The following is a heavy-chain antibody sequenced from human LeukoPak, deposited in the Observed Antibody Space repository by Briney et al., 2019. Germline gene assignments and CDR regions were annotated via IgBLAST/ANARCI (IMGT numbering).Heavy chain of an antibody. V-gene: IGHV4-30-4*01. CDR1: GGSFSGYY. CDR3: ARALSEVWSWYCASGY. J-gene: IGHJ4*03. Sequence: KPSETLSLTCAVYGGSFSGYYWSWIRQPPGKGLEWIGYIYYSGSTYYNPSLKSRVTISVDTSKNQFSLKLSSVTAADTAVYYCARALSEVWSWYCASGYWGQGTLVTVSS. CDR2: IYYSGST. D-gene: IGHD3-3*01.